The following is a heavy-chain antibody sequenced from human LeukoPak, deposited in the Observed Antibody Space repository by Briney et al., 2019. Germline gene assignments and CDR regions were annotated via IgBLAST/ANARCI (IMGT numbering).Heavy chain of an antibody. J-gene: IGHJ4*02. CDR2: IRYDGSYK. D-gene: IGHD5-18*01. Sequence: GGSLRLSCAASGFSFSSYGMHWVRQAPGKGLEWVAFIRYDGSYKYYADSVKGRFTISRDNSKNTLYLQMNSLRAEDTAVYYCAKDPRDHSYGWSWRYFDYWGQGTLVTVSS. CDR1: GFSFSSYG. V-gene: IGHV3-30*02. CDR3: AKDPRDHSYGWSWRYFDY.